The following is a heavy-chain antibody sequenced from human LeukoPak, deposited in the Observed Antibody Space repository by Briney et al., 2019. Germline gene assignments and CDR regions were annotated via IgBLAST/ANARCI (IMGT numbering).Heavy chain of an antibody. Sequence: GGSLRLSCSASGFTFSSYEMNWVRQAPGKGPEWVSYISRSGTTILYADSVKGRFTVSRDNAKNSLYVQMNSLRAEDTAVYYCVRGFRTLPDYWGQGTLVTVSS. D-gene: IGHD2-21*01. J-gene: IGHJ4*02. V-gene: IGHV3-48*03. CDR2: ISRSGTTI. CDR1: GFTFSSYE. CDR3: VRGFRTLPDY.